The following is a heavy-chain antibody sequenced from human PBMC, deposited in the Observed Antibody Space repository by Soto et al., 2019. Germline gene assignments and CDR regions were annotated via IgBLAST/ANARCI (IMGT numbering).Heavy chain of an antibody. CDR1: GDSVSNDNYY. Sequence: SETLSLTCAVSGDSVSNDNYYWSWIRQPPGKGLEWIGYIYYSGTTNYNSYLKSRLSLSVDMSKSQFSLKLASVTAADTAVYFCARSQRGRTAFTFDYWGQGALVTVSS. V-gene: IGHV4-61*01. CDR3: ARSQRGRTAFTFDY. J-gene: IGHJ4*02. CDR2: IYYSGTT. D-gene: IGHD3-16*01.